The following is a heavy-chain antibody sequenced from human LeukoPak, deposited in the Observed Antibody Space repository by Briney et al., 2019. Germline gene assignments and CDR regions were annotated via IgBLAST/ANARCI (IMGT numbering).Heavy chain of an antibody. V-gene: IGHV1-2*02. Sequence: ASVKVSCKASEYTFTGYYLHWVRQAPGQGLEWMGWINPNSGATNYAQKFQGRVTMTRGTSTSTVYMELSSLRSEDTAVYYCARDRVVRGVIILIFDYWGQGTLVTVSS. CDR1: EYTFTGYY. J-gene: IGHJ4*02. D-gene: IGHD3-10*01. CDR3: ARDRVVRGVIILIFDY. CDR2: INPNSGAT.